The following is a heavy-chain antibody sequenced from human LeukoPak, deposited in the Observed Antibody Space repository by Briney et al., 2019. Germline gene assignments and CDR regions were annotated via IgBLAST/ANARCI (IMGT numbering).Heavy chain of an antibody. J-gene: IGHJ4*02. D-gene: IGHD3-22*01. Sequence: GRSLRLSCAASGITFSNYGMHWVRQAPGKGLEWLAVVWYDDAVKNYANSVKGRFTISRDNSKNTLFLQMNNLSAEDTAVYYCARDNDYYDLHYWGQGTLVTVSS. CDR2: VWYDDAVK. V-gene: IGHV3-33*01. CDR3: ARDNDYYDLHY. CDR1: GITFSNYG.